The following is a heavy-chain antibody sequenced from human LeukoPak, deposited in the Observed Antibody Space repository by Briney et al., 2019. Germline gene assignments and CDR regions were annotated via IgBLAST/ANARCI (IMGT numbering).Heavy chain of an antibody. CDR2: ISASGTDT. CDR1: GFTLSNYA. Sequence: GGSLRLSCAASGFTLSNYATSWVRQAPGKGLEWVSAISASGTDTYYADSVKGRFTISRDNSKNTLYLQMNSLRAEDTAVYYCAKDWRHSGYDGYYFDYWGQGTLVTVSS. CDR3: AKDWRHSGYDGYYFDY. J-gene: IGHJ4*02. V-gene: IGHV3-23*01. D-gene: IGHD5-12*01.